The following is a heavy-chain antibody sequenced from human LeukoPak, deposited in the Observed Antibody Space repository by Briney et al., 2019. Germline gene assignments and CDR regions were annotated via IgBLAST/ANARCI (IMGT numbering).Heavy chain of an antibody. CDR2: ISSSSSYI. CDR3: ARGEMVRGVIPDTCYYYGMDV. D-gene: IGHD3-10*01. CDR1: GFTFSSYS. Sequence: GGSLRLSCAASGFTFSSYSMNWVRQAPGKGLEWVSSISSSSSYIYYADSVKGRFTISRDNAKNSLYLQMNSLRAEDTAVYYCARGEMVRGVIPDTCYYYGMDVWGQGTTVTVSS. J-gene: IGHJ6*02. V-gene: IGHV3-21*01.